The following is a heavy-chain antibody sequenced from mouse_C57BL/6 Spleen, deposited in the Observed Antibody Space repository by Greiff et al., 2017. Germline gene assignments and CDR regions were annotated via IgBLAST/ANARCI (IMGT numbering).Heavy chain of an antibody. CDR1: GFTFSDYY. V-gene: IGHV5-16*01. J-gene: IGHJ3*01. D-gene: IGHD1-1*01. CDR3: AREEDYYGSSYGGWFAY. CDR2: INYDGSST. Sequence: EVKLMESEGGLVQPGSSMKLSCTASGFTFSDYYMAWVRQVPEKGLEWVANINYDGSSTYYLDSLKNRFIISRDNAKNILYLQMSSLKSEDTATYYCAREEDYYGSSYGGWFAYWGQGTLVTVSA.